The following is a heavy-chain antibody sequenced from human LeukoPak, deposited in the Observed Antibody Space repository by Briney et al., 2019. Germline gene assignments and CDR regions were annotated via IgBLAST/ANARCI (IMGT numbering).Heavy chain of an antibody. CDR1: DGAIAGYS. CDR2: IYYSGDT. Sequence: SEALSLTCTVSDGAIAGYSWSWIRQPPGKGLEWIGYIYYSGDTNYNPSLQSRVTVSVDTSKNQFSLKLTSVTAADTAVYYCVRGPYGSGISNWFDPWGQGTLVIVSS. V-gene: IGHV4-59*01. CDR3: VRGPYGSGISNWFDP. J-gene: IGHJ5*02. D-gene: IGHD3-10*01.